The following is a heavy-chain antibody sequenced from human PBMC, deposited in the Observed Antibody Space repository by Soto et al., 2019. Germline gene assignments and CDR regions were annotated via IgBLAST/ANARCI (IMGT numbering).Heavy chain of an antibody. D-gene: IGHD1-20*01. CDR1: GFTFTRYS. CDR2: ISSTTNYI. J-gene: IGHJ4*02. CDR3: ATSQKGYNWNYFDH. Sequence: PGGSLRLSCAASGFTFTRYSMNWVRQAPGKGLEWVSSISSTTNYIYYGDSMKGRFTISRDNAKNSLYLEMNSLRAEDTAVYYCATSQKGYNWNYFDHWGQGALVTVSS. V-gene: IGHV3-21*06.